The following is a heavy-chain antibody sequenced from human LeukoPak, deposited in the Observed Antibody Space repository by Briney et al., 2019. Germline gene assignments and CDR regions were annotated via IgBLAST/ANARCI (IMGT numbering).Heavy chain of an antibody. CDR2: MNPNSGNT. V-gene: IGHV1-8*01. J-gene: IGHJ4*02. Sequence: ASVKVSCKASGYTFTSYDINWVRQATGQGLEWMGWMNPNSGNTGYAQKLQGRVTMTTDTSTSTAYMELRSLRSDDTAVYYCARSGLYYYDSSGYPKDYWGQGTLVTVSS. CDR3: ARSGLYYYDSSGYPKDY. D-gene: IGHD3-22*01. CDR1: GYTFTSYD.